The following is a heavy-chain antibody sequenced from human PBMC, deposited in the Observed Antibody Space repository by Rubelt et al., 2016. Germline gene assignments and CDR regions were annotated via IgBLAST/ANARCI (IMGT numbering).Heavy chain of an antibody. CDR3: ARGIALASDS. J-gene: IGHJ5*01. CDR1: FA. D-gene: IGHD6-19*01. V-gene: IGHV3-30*04. CDR2: ISYDGTSK. Sequence: FAMHWVRQAPGKGLEWVSVISYDGTSKYYADSVKGRFTISRDNAKNSLYLQMNSLRAEDTAVYYCARGIALASDSWGQGTLVTVSS.